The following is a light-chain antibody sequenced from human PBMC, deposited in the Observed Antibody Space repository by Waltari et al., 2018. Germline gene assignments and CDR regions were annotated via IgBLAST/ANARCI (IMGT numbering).Light chain of an antibody. V-gene: IGKV3-15*01. CDR3: QQYNNWPPWT. Sequence: IVMTQSPATLSVSPGERATLSCRASQSVSNNLAWYQQKPGQAPRLLSYGASTRATGIPARFSGSGSGTEFTLTISSLQSEDFVVYYCQQYNNWPPWTFGQGTKVEIK. J-gene: IGKJ1*01. CDR2: GAS. CDR1: QSVSNN.